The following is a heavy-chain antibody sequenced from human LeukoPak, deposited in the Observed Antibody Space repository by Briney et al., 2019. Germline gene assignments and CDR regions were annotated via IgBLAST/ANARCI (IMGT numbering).Heavy chain of an antibody. V-gene: IGHV1-18*01. CDR2: ISAYNGNT. Sequence: ASVKVSFKASGYSFSSYGVSWVRQAPGQGLEWMGWISAYNGNTNYAQKLQGRVTMTTDTSTSTAYMELRSLRSDDTAVYYCARGWVYYYYMDVWGKGTTVTVSS. J-gene: IGHJ6*03. D-gene: IGHD1-26*01. CDR1: GYSFSSYG. CDR3: ARGWVYYYYMDV.